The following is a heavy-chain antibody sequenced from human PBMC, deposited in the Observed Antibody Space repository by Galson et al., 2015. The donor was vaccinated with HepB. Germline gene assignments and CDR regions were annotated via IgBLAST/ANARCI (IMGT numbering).Heavy chain of an antibody. Sequence: SVKVACEGSGYTCTGNYTDWGRQGPGPGLEWMGWVSPYKGATKSAQKFQGRVTMTWDTSISTAYMDLRSLRSDDTALYYCTRDWWANFDSRTYYPDAFDIWGQGTMVTVSS. CDR2: VSPYKGAT. J-gene: IGHJ3*02. CDR3: TRDWWANFDSRTYYPDAFDI. D-gene: IGHD3-22*01. V-gene: IGHV1-2*02. CDR1: GYTCTGNY.